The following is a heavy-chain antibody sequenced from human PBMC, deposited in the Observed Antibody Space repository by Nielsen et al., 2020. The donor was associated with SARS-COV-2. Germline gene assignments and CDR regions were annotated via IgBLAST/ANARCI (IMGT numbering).Heavy chain of an antibody. CDR1: GFTFSSYS. CDR3: ARPLGRYSGYQSYGMDV. Sequence: GESLKIYCAASGFTFSSYSMNWVRQAPGKGLEWVSSISSSSSYIYYADSVKGRFTISRDNAKNSLYLQMNSLRAEDTAVYYCARPLGRYSGYQSYGMDVWGQGTTVTVSS. V-gene: IGHV3-21*01. D-gene: IGHD5-12*01. J-gene: IGHJ6*02. CDR2: ISSSSSYI.